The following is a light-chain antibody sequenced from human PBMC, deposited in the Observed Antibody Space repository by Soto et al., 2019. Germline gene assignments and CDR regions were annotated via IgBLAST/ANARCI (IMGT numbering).Light chain of an antibody. Sequence: QSVLTQPPSASGSPGQSVTISCTGTSSDVGGYNYVSWYQQHPGKVPKVIVYEVSKRPSGVPDRFSGSKSGNTASLTVSGLQAEDEADYYCSSYAGGNVLFGGGTKVTVL. CDR3: SSYAGGNVL. J-gene: IGLJ2*01. V-gene: IGLV2-8*01. CDR1: SSDVGGYNY. CDR2: EVS.